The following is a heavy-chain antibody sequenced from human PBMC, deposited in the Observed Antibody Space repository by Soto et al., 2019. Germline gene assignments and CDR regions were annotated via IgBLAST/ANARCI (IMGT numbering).Heavy chain of an antibody. CDR1: GFTFSSYS. J-gene: IGHJ4*02. Sequence: PGGSLRLSCAASGFTFSSYSMNWVRQAPGKGLEWVSSISSSSSYIYYADSVKGRFTISRDNAKNSLYLQMNSLRAEDTAVYYCALDYYDSSGYYYGSSPGGYWGQGTLVTVSS. CDR3: ALDYYDSSGYYYGSSPGGY. D-gene: IGHD3-22*01. CDR2: ISSSSSYI. V-gene: IGHV3-21*01.